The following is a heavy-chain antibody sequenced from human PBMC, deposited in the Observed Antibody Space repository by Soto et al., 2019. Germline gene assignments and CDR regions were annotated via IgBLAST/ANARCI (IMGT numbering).Heavy chain of an antibody. D-gene: IGHD4-4*01. CDR3: ARIDYSRQFAPFYYAMDV. J-gene: IGHJ6*02. CDR1: GGSISSYY. V-gene: IGHV4-4*07. Sequence: SETLSLTCTVSGGSISSYYWSWVRQPAGKGLEWIGRIYTSGSTDYNPSLKGRVTMSVDTSKSQFSLKLSSVTAADTAVYYCARIDYSRQFAPFYYAMDVWGQGTTVTVSS. CDR2: IYTSGST.